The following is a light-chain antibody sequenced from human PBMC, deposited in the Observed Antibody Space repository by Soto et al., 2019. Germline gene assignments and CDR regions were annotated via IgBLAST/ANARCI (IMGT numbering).Light chain of an antibody. CDR1: SSNIGSNT. CDR3: AAWDDSLNAYV. J-gene: IGLJ1*01. V-gene: IGLV1-44*01. Sequence: QSVLTQPPSASGTPGQRVTISCSGSSSNIGSNTVNWYQQLPGTAPKLLIYSNNQWPSGVPDRISGSKSGTSASLAISGLQSEDEAEYYCAAWDDSLNAYVFGTGTKLTVL. CDR2: SNN.